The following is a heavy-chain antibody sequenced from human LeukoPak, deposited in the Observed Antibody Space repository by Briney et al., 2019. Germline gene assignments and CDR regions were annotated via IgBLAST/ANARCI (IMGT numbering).Heavy chain of an antibody. CDR2: INSDGSSI. J-gene: IGHJ3*01. Sequence: GGSLRLSCAASGFTFSSHWMHWVRQAPGKGLVWVSRINSDGSSISYADSVKGRFTISRDNAKNSLCLQINSLRAEDTAVYYCARSSYSSSSSVWGQGTTVTVSS. CDR3: ARSSYSSSSSV. V-gene: IGHV3-74*01. D-gene: IGHD6-6*01. CDR1: GFTFSSHW.